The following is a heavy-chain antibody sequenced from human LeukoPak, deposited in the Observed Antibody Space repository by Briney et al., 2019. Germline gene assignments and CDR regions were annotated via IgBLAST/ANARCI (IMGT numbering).Heavy chain of an antibody. J-gene: IGHJ4*02. CDR3: ARGRLGSLGY. D-gene: IGHD3-10*01. Sequence: ASVKVSCKASGYTFTMYYIHWVRQAPGQGLEWMGMINPSDGATTYAQRFQGRVTMTRNTSISTAYMELSSLRSEDTAVYYCARGRLGSLGYWGQGTLVTVSS. CDR2: INPSDGAT. V-gene: IGHV1-46*01. CDR1: GYTFTMYY.